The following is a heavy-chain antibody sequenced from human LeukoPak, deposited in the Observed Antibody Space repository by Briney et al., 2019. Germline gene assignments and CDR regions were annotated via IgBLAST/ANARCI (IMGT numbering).Heavy chain of an antibody. Sequence: ASVKVSCKASGYTFTGYYMHWVRQAPGQGLEWMGWINPNSGGTNYAQKFQGRVTMTRDTSISTAYMELSRLRSDDTAVYYCARGYGSGSYPRFDPWGQGTLVTVSS. CDR2: INPNSGGT. CDR1: GYTFTGYY. V-gene: IGHV1-2*02. D-gene: IGHD3-10*01. J-gene: IGHJ5*02. CDR3: ARGYGSGSYPRFDP.